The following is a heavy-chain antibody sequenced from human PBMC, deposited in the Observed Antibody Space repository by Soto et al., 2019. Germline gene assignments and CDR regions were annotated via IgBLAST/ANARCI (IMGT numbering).Heavy chain of an antibody. CDR2: IHSSGST. V-gene: IGHV4-31*03. CDR3: TRGTLH. CDR1: GTSITSGGYY. Sequence: QVQLQESGPGLVKPSQTLSLICTVSGTSITSGGYYWSWIRQHPGKGLEWIGCIHSSGSTSYTPSLKRRRAMAVDTSKNQFSLSLSSVTAADTAVYYCTRGTLHWGQGTLVTVSS. J-gene: IGHJ4*02.